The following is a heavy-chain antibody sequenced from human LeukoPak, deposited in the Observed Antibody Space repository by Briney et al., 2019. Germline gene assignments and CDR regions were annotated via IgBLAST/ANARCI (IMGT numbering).Heavy chain of an antibody. CDR2: IVPDGRDT. CDR3: SGRYGPGPF. V-gene: IGHV1-2*02. Sequence: GASVTVSFKASGYAFSAHHIHWVRQAPGQGLEWMGWIVPDGRDTKYAEKFQGRMTMTVDTSISTAYMELNRVTSDDTAVYYCSGRYGPGPFWGQGTLITASS. J-gene: IGHJ4*02. CDR1: GYAFSAHH. D-gene: IGHD3-10*01.